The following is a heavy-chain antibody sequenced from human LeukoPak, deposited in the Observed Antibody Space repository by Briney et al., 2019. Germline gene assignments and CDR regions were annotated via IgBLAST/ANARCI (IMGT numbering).Heavy chain of an antibody. V-gene: IGHV4-59*01. CDR2: IYYSGST. D-gene: IGHD6-6*01. J-gene: IGHJ4*02. CDR3: ARDRRSIAARLYYFDY. Sequence: PSETLSLTCTVSDGSISSYYWSWIRQPPGKGLEWIGYIYYSGSTNYNPSLKSRVTISVDTSKNQFSLKLSSVTAADTAVYYCARDRRSIAARLYYFDYWGQGTLVTVSS. CDR1: DGSISSYY.